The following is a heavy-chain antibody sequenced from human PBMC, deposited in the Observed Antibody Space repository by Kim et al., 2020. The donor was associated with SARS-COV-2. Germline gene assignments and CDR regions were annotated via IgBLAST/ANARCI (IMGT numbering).Heavy chain of an antibody. CDR3: ARAVRYSDSSGYYYGSYYFDY. Sequence: GESLKISCKGSGYSFTTYWIAWVRQMSGKGLEWMGIIYPGDSDTRYSPSFQGQVTISADKSISTAYLQWSSLKASDTAMYYCARAVRYSDSSGYYYGSYYFDYWGQGTLITVSS. D-gene: IGHD3-22*01. V-gene: IGHV5-51*01. CDR1: GYSFTTYW. CDR2: IYPGDSDT. J-gene: IGHJ4*02.